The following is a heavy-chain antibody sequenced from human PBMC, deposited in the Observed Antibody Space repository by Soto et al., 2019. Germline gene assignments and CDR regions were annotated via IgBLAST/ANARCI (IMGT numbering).Heavy chain of an antibody. CDR3: ASRWARYWGYYYYGMDV. CDR2: INHSGST. V-gene: IGHV4-34*01. J-gene: IGHJ6*02. Sequence: QVQLQQWGAGLLKPSETLSLTCAVYGGSFSGYYWSWIRQPPGKGLEWIGEINHSGSTNYNPSLKSRVTISLDTSKNQFSLKLSSVTAADTAVYYCASRWARYWGYYYYGMDVWGQGTTVTVSS. CDR1: GGSFSGYY. D-gene: IGHD7-27*01.